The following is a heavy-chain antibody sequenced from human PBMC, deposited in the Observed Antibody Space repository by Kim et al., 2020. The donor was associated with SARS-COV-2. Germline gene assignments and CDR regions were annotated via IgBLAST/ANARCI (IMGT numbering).Heavy chain of an antibody. D-gene: IGHD6-13*01. CDR3: ARRVAASLDYYFEY. Sequence: SQKFQGRVTISRDTSASTAYMELSSLRSEDTAVYYCARRVAASLDYYFEYWGQGTLVTVSS. V-gene: IGHV1-3*01. J-gene: IGHJ4*02.